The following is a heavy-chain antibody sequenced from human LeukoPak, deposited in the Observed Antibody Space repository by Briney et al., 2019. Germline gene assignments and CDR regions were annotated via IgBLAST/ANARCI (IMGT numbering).Heavy chain of an antibody. CDR1: GGSISSSSYY. CDR3: ARQDIAAAGAFDY. V-gene: IGHV4-39*01. J-gene: IGHJ4*02. CDR2: IYYSGST. D-gene: IGHD6-13*01. Sequence: PSETLSLTCTVSGGSISSSSYYWGWIRQPPGKGLEWIGGIYYSGSTYYNPSLKSRVTISVDTSKNQFSLKLSSVTAADTAVYYCARQDIAAAGAFDYWGQGTLVTVSS.